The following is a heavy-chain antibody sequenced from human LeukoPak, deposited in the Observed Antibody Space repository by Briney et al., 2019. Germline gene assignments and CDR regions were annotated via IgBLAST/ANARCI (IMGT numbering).Heavy chain of an antibody. CDR1: GFTFSSYG. CDR2: IRYDGSNK. J-gene: IGHJ3*02. Sequence: GGSLRLSCAASGFTFSSYGMHWVRQAPGKGLGWVAFIRYDGSNKYYADSVKGRFTISRDNSKNTLYLQMNSLRAEDTAVYYCAKDMAGYSYGYDDAFDIWGQGTMVTVSS. CDR3: AKDMAGYSYGYDDAFDI. V-gene: IGHV3-30*02. D-gene: IGHD5-18*01.